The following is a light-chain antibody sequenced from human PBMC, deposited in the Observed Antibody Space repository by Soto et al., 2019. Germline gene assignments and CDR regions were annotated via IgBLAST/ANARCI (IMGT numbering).Light chain of an antibody. CDR2: GAS. Sequence: EIVLTQSPGTPSLSPGERATLSCRASRSVSSSYLAWYQQKPGQAPRLLISGASTRATGIPARFSGSGSGTEFTLIISSLQSEDFAVYYCQQYHHWPWTFGQGTKVDIK. CDR1: RSVSSSY. J-gene: IGKJ1*01. CDR3: QQYHHWPWT. V-gene: IGKV3-15*01.